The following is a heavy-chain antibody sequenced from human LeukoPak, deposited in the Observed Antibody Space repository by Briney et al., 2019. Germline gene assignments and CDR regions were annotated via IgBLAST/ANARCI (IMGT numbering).Heavy chain of an antibody. CDR2: ISGSGSST. CDR1: GFTFSSYE. V-gene: IGHV3-48*03. CDR3: ARLYSSSSGLRASDY. D-gene: IGHD6-6*01. Sequence: GGSLRLSCAVSGFTFSSYEMNWVRQAPGKGLEWVSYISGSGSSTYYADSVKGRFTISRDNAKNSLYLQMNSLRAEDTATYYCARLYSSSSGLRASDYWGQGTRVTVSS. J-gene: IGHJ4*02.